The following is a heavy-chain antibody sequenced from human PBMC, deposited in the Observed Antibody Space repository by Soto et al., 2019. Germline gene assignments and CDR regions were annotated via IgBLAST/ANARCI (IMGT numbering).Heavy chain of an antibody. J-gene: IGHJ5*02. D-gene: IGHD3-10*01. Sequence: QVQLVQSGAEVKKPGSSVKVSCKASGGTFSSYTISWVRQAPGQGLEWMGRIIPILGIANYAQKFQGRVTITADKSTSTAYMELSSLRSEDTAVYYCARDPYISGSYSIWFDPWGQGTLVTVSS. CDR2: IIPILGIA. CDR3: ARDPYISGSYSIWFDP. CDR1: GGTFSSYT. V-gene: IGHV1-69*08.